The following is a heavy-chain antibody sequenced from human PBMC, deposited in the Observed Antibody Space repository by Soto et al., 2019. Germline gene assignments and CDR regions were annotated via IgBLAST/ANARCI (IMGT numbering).Heavy chain of an antibody. CDR1: GYTFTSYD. J-gene: IGHJ6*03. V-gene: IGHV1-8*01. CDR2: MNPNSGNT. CDR3: ARGRRAVTTGLDYYYYMDV. Sequence: QVQLVQSGAEVKKPGASVKVSCKASGYTFTSYDINWVRQATGQGLEWMGWMNPNSGNTGYAQKFQGRVTMTRNTSISTAYMELSSLRSEDTAVYYCARGRRAVTTGLDYYYYMDVWGKGTTVTVSS. D-gene: IGHD4-17*01.